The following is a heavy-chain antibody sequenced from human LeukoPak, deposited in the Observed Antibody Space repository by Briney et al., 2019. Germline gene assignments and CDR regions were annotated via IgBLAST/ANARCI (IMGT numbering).Heavy chain of an antibody. CDR3: ARGTRLRYYYYYGMDV. D-gene: IGHD2-15*01. CDR2: IHHSGNT. V-gene: IGHV4-39*02. J-gene: IGHJ6*02. CDR1: GGSVNRGSFY. Sequence: SDTLSLTCTVSGGSVNRGSFYWAWVRQPPGKGLEWIGGIHHSGNTYYNPSLKSRITISIDTSQNQFSLNLSSVTATDRAVYYCARGTRLRYYYYYGMDVWGQGTTVTVSS.